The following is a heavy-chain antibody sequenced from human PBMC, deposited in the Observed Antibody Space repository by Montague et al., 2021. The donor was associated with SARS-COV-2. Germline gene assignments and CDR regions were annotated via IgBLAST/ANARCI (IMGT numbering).Heavy chain of an antibody. CDR2: ISDSGRT. CDR3: TRDRGIAAADNYYYGMDA. J-gene: IGHJ6*02. Sequence: SETLSLTCTVSGDSIRSYHWTWIRQPPGKGLEWIGRISDSGRTIYNPSLKSRVTISVNTSKNQSFLNLRSMVATDTATYYCTRDRGIAAADNYYYGMDAWGPGTTVTVSS. D-gene: IGHD6-13*01. V-gene: IGHV4-59*13. CDR1: GDSIRSYH.